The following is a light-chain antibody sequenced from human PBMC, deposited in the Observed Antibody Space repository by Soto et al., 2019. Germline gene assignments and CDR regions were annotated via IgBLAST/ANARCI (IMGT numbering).Light chain of an antibody. CDR1: HSISIC. J-gene: IGKJ4*01. V-gene: IGKV1-5*03. CDR3: QQYCSTPLT. Sequence: DSHMILSPSTMSASVGDRVTITCRASHSISICLAWYQQKPGKAPRLLIYKASSLDSGVPSRFSGSGSGTDFTLTISSLEAEDVAVYYCQQYCSTPLTFGEGTKVDI. CDR2: KAS.